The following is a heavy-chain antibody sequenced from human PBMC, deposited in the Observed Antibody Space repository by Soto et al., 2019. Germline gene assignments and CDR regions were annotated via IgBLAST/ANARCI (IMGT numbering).Heavy chain of an antibody. CDR3: AKFSYDSSGYLFDY. CDR1: GFTFSSYG. D-gene: IGHD3-22*01. V-gene: IGHV3-30*18. J-gene: IGHJ4*02. Sequence: GGSLRLSCAASGFTFSSYGMHWVRQAPGKGLEWVAVISYDGSNKYYADSVKGRFTISRDNSKNTLYLQMNSLRAEDTAVYYCAKFSYDSSGYLFDYWGQGT. CDR2: ISYDGSNK.